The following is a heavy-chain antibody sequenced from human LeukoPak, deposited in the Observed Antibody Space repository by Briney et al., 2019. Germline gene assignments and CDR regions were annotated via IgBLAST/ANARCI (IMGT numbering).Heavy chain of an antibody. V-gene: IGHV3-43*01. CDR1: GFTFDDYS. CDR2: ISWDGSST. J-gene: IGHJ4*02. D-gene: IGHD6-13*01. CDR3: AKETGRQQFPYDYSFDY. Sequence: GGSLRLSCAASGFTFDDYSMPWVRQAPGKGLEWVSLISWDGSSTKYVDSVKGRFTISRDNSKNSLYLQMNSLRTEDAALYYCAKETGRQQFPYDYSFDYWGQGTLVTVSS.